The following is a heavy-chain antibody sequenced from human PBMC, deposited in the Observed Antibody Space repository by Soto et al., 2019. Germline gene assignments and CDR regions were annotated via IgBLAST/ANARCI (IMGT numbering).Heavy chain of an antibody. CDR2: VYYSGGV. V-gene: IGHV4-39*01. CDR1: GVSIHNSHSF. J-gene: IGHJ5*01. Sequence: PSETLSLTCTVSGVSIHNSHSFWGWIRQPPGKGLEFIGTVYYSGGVHYNSSLKSRVTISVDTANNQVSLRMRSLTAADTAVYYCGRVVEGATRHTDLDSWGQGTLVTVSS. CDR3: GRVVEGATRHTDLDS. D-gene: IGHD2-21*01.